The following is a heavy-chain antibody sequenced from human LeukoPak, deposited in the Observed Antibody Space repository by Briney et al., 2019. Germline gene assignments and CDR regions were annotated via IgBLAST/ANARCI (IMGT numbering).Heavy chain of an antibody. Sequence: GGSLRLSCAASGFTFSSYAMSWVRQAPGKGLEWVSAISGSGGSTYYADSVKGRFTISRDNSKNTLYLQMNSLRAEDTAVYYCAKDGLTYYDFWSGYSHALDYWGQGTLVTVSS. CDR2: ISGSGGST. D-gene: IGHD3-3*01. CDR3: AKDGLTYYDFWSGYSHALDY. J-gene: IGHJ4*02. CDR1: GFTFSSYA. V-gene: IGHV3-23*01.